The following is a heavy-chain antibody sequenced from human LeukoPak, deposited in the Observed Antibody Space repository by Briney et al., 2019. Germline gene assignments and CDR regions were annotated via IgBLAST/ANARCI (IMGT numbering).Heavy chain of an antibody. CDR1: RYTFTKYW. CDR3: ASHGLNIPIEEN. D-gene: IGHD2-2*02. CDR2: IYPDDSDT. V-gene: IGHV5-51*01. J-gene: IGHJ4*02. Sequence: GESLKISCKGSRYTFTKYWIGWVRQMPGKGLEWMGIIYPDDSDTRYSPSFQGQVTISADKSISTAYLQWSNLKASDTAMYFCASHGLNIPIEENWGQGTLVTVSS.